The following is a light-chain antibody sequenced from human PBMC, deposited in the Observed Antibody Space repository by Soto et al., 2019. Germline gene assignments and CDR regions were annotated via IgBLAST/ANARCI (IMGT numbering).Light chain of an antibody. CDR3: QQSYTTPPT. V-gene: IGKV1-39*01. CDR1: QSITNH. CDR2: GAS. Sequence: DIQMTQSPDSLSASVGDRVTIACRPSQSITNHLNWYQQKSGRAPRLLIFGASNLQTGVPPRFSGRGFGTNFTLTIGSLQPEDFASYYCQQSYTTPPTFGPGNKVDIK. J-gene: IGKJ3*01.